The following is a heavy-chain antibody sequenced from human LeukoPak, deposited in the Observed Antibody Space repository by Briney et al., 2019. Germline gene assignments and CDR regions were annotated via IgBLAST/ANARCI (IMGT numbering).Heavy chain of an antibody. CDR2: ISGSGGST. Sequence: PGGSLRLSCAASGFTFSSYAMSWVRQAPGKGLEWVSAISGSGGSTYYADSVKGRFTISRDNSKNTLYLQMNSLRAEDTAVYYCAKDGAHPGFPWGKIVVPAASIDYWGQGTLVTVSS. CDR1: GFTFSSYA. V-gene: IGHV3-23*01. CDR3: AKDGAHPGFPWGKIVVPAASIDY. D-gene: IGHD2-2*01. J-gene: IGHJ4*02.